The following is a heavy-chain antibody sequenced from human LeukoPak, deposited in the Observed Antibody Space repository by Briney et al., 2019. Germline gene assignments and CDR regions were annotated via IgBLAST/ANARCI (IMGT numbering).Heavy chain of an antibody. CDR2: INHSGST. J-gene: IGHJ4*02. CDR1: GGSFSGYY. CDR3: ARLRYFDWLFSYYFDY. Sequence: SETLSLTCAVYGGSFSGYYWSWIRQPPGKGLEWIGEINHSGSTNYNPSLKSRVTISVDTSKNQFSLKLSSVTAADTAVYYCARLRYFDWLFSYYFDYWGQGTLVTVSS. V-gene: IGHV4-34*01. D-gene: IGHD3-9*01.